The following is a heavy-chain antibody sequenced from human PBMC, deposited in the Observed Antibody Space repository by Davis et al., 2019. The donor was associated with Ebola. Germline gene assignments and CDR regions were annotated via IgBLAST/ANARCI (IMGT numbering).Heavy chain of an antibody. Sequence: GGSLSLSCAASGFTFSSYGMHWVRQAPGKGLEWVAVIWYDGSNKYYADSVKGRFTISRDNSKNTLYLQMNSLRAEDTAVYYCARGGIQLWYYYYGMDVWGQGTTVTGSS. D-gene: IGHD5-18*01. CDR1: GFTFSSYG. CDR3: ARGGIQLWYYYYGMDV. CDR2: IWYDGSNK. V-gene: IGHV3-33*01. J-gene: IGHJ6*02.